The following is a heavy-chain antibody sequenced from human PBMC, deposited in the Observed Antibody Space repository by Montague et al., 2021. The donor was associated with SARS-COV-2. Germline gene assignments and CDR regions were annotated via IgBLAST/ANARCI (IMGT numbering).Heavy chain of an antibody. CDR2: IYYSGST. J-gene: IGHJ4*02. CDR1: GGSISSSSYY. V-gene: IGHV4-39*01. D-gene: IGHD6-13*01. Sequence: SETLFLTCTVSGGSISSSSYYWGWIRQPPGKGLEWIGSIYYSGSTYYNPSLKSRVTISVDTSKNQFSLKLSSVTAADTAVYYCARGSYSSSWYGPKYYFDYWGQGTLVTVSS. CDR3: ARGSYSSSWYGPKYYFDY.